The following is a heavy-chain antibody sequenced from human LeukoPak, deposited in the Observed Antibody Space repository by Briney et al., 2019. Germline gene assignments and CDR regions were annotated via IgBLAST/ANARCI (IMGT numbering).Heavy chain of an antibody. Sequence: PSETLSLTCTVSSGSISSSSYYWGWIRQPPGTGLECIGNIFYSGSTYYNPSLKNRVTISVDTSKNQFSLKVNSVTAADTAVYYCVQYCSGGGCYFNWFDPWGQGTLVIVSS. J-gene: IGHJ5*02. D-gene: IGHD2-15*01. CDR2: IFYSGST. CDR3: VQYCSGGGCYFNWFDP. CDR1: SGSISSSSYY. V-gene: IGHV4-39*01.